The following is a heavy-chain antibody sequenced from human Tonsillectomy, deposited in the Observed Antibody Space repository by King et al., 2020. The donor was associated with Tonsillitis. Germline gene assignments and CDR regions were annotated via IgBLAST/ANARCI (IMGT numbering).Heavy chain of an antibody. CDR1: GFTFSSYW. V-gene: IGHV3-7*04. CDR2: INQDGSEK. D-gene: IGHD3-16*01. Sequence: VQLVESGGGLVQPGGSLRLSCAVSGFTFSSYWMSWVRQAPGKGLEWVANINQDGSEKYYVDSVKGRFTMSRDNAKKSLYLQMSSLRDEDTAVYYCARESWGVDDCWGQGTLVTVSS. J-gene: IGHJ4*02. CDR3: ARESWGVDDC.